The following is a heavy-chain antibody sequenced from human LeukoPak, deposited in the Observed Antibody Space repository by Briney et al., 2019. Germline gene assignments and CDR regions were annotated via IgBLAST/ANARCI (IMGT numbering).Heavy chain of an antibody. V-gene: IGHV4-59*08. CDR2: FYYSGSI. Sequence: PSETLSLTCTVSGGSISSYYWSWIRQPPGKGLEWIGYFYYSGSINYNPSLKSRVTISVDTSKNQFSLKLSSVTAADTAVYYCARQAAGTTFNYYYYGMDVWGQGTTVTVSS. D-gene: IGHD6-13*01. CDR1: GGSISSYY. J-gene: IGHJ6*02. CDR3: ARQAAGTTFNYYYYGMDV.